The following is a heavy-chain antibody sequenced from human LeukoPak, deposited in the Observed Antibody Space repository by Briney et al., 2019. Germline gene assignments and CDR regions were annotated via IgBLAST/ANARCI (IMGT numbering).Heavy chain of an antibody. D-gene: IGHD3-10*01. CDR1: GFTFSSYE. CDR2: ISSSGSTI. Sequence: GGSLRLSCAASGFTFSSYEMNWVRQAPGKGLEWVSYISSSGSTIYYADSVKGRFTISRDNAKNSLYLQMNSLRAEDTAVYYCARDGYYYGSGSYYNGNWFDPWGQGTLVTVSS. J-gene: IGHJ5*02. CDR3: ARDGYYYGSGSYYNGNWFDP. V-gene: IGHV3-48*03.